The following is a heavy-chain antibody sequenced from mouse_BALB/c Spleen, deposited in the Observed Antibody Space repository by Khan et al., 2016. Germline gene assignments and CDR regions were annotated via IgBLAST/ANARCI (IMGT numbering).Heavy chain of an antibody. J-gene: IGHJ3*01. D-gene: IGHD1-1*01. V-gene: IGHV4-1*02. CDR3: ARAGYYGYLVN. Sequence: EVKLLESGGGLVQPGGSLKLSCAASGYDFSRYWRSCVRQAPGKGLEWIGEINPDSSTINYTPSLKGKFIISRDNAKNTLYLQMSEVRSEDTVLXYCARAGYYGYLVNWGQGTLVTVSA. CDR2: INPDSSTI. CDR1: GYDFSRYW.